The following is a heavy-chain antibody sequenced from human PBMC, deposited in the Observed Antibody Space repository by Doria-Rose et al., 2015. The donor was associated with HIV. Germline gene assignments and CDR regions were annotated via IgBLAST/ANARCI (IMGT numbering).Heavy chain of an antibody. CDR3: ARDEFRGYDIYDGLDV. D-gene: IGHD5-12*01. J-gene: IGHJ6*01. Sequence: VKLLESGGGEVQPGRSLRLSCVASGFTLSNIAINWVRQAPGKGMGWVSVILYDGGNQHYADSVKGRFTISRDNSKNTVYLQMDTLRPEDTAVYFCARDEFRGYDIYDGLDVWGQGTTVTVSS. V-gene: IGHV3-30*04. CDR2: ILYDGGNQ. CDR1: GFTLSNIA.